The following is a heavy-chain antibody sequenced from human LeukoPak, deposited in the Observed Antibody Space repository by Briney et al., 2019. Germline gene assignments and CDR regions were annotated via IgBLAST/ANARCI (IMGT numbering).Heavy chain of an antibody. D-gene: IGHD2-2*02. CDR1: GYTFTGYY. Sequence: GASVKVSCKASGYTFTGYYMHWVRQAPGQGLEWMGWINPNSGGTNYAQKFQGRVTMTRDTSISTAYMELSSLRSEDTAVYYCARAACSTSCYKGGNWFDPWGQGTLVTVSS. CDR3: ARAACSTSCYKGGNWFDP. V-gene: IGHV1-2*02. J-gene: IGHJ5*02. CDR2: INPNSGGT.